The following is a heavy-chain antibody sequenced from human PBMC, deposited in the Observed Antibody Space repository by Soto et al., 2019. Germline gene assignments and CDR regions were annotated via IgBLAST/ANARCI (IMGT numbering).Heavy chain of an antibody. J-gene: IGHJ6*02. CDR2: IWYDGSNK. CDR1: GFTFSSYG. V-gene: IGHV3-33*01. Sequence: XGCLRLSGSASGFTFSSYGMDWVRQAPGKGLDGVADIWYDGSNKCYADSAKGRFTIYRDNSKNTLYLQMNSLRAEDTPVYYCASERYCSSPSCSQGASYYGMDAWGQGTTVTVSS. CDR3: ASERYCSSPSCSQGASYYGMDA. D-gene: IGHD2-2*01.